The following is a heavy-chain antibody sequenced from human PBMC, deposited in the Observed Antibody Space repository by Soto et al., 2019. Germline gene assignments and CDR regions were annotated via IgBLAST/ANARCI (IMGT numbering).Heavy chain of an antibody. CDR2: ISYDGSNK. Sequence: GGSLRLSCAASGFTFSSYGMHWVRQAPGKGLEWVAVISYDGSNKYYADSVKGRFTISRDNSKNTLYLQMNSLRAEDTAVYYCAKDHGSSSGFDYWGQGTLVTVSS. V-gene: IGHV3-30*18. J-gene: IGHJ4*02. D-gene: IGHD6-6*01. CDR3: AKDHGSSSGFDY. CDR1: GFTFSSYG.